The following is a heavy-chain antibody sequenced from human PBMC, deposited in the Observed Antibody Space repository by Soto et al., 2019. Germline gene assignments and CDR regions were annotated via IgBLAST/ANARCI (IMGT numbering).Heavy chain of an antibody. D-gene: IGHD3-22*01. J-gene: IGHJ4*02. V-gene: IGHV1-3*01. CDR1: GYTFTSYG. Sequence: ASVKVSCKASGYTFTSYGINWVRQAPGRGLEWMGWINPGNGNTKYSQQFQGRVIIDRDTSASTACMELSSLRPEDTAVYYCARGGYFDSSNYLAYWRLGTLVTVSS. CDR3: ARGGYFDSSNYLAY. CDR2: INPGNGNT.